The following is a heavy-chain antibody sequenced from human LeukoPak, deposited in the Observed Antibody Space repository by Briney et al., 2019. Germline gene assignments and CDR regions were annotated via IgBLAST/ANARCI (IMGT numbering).Heavy chain of an antibody. V-gene: IGHV3-30*02. CDR1: GFTFSSYG. CDR2: IRYDGSNK. CDR3: AKDNSPYYGSGRPIDY. D-gene: IGHD3-10*01. J-gene: IGHJ4*02. Sequence: GGSLRLSCAASGFTFSSYGMHWVRQAPGKGLEWVAFIRYDGSNKYYADSVKGRFTISRDISKNTLYLQMNSLRAEDTAVYYCAKDNSPYYGSGRPIDYWGQGTLVTVSS.